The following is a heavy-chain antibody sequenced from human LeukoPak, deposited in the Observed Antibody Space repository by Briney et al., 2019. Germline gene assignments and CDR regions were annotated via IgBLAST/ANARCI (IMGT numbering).Heavy chain of an antibody. CDR3: ASQSSSWYGGFDY. D-gene: IGHD6-13*01. Sequence: SETPSLTCTVSGGSISSSSYYWGWIRQPPGKGLEWIGSISYTGSTFYNPSLKSRVTISVDTSKNQFSLKLSSVTAADTTVYYCASQSSSWYGGFDYWGQGTLVTVSS. CDR1: GGSISSSSYY. CDR2: ISYTGST. J-gene: IGHJ4*02. V-gene: IGHV4-39*01.